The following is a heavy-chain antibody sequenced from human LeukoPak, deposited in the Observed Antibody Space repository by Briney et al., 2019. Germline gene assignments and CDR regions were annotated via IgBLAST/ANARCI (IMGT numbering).Heavy chain of an antibody. CDR2: INAGNGNT. CDR1: GYTFTSYA. V-gene: IGHV1-3*01. D-gene: IGHD3-10*01. J-gene: IGHJ3*02. CDR3: ARDQAVLLWFGEPRGAFDI. Sequence: ASVKVSCKASGYTFTSYAMHWVRQAPGQRLEWMGWINAGNGNTKYSQKFQGRVTITRDTSASTAYMELSSLRSEDTAVYYCARDQAVLLWFGEPRGAFDIWGQGTMVTVSS.